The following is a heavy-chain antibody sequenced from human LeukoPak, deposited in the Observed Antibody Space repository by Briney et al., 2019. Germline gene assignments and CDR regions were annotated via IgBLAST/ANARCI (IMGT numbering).Heavy chain of an antibody. J-gene: IGHJ3*02. CDR1: GGSINSHY. V-gene: IGHV4-59*11. CDR3: ATKVRGGFDI. Sequence: SETLSLTCTVSGGSINSHYCNWIRQSSGKGLEWIGYIYNSGSINYNPSLKSRVTISVDTSKNQFSLKLSSVTAADTAIYYCATKVRGGFDIWGQGTMVTVSS. CDR2: IYNSGSI. D-gene: IGHD2-15*01.